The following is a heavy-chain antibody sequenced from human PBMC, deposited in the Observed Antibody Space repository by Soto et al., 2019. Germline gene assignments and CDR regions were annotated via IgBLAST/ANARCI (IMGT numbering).Heavy chain of an antibody. CDR1: GFTFSSYS. Sequence: GGSLRLSCAASGFTFSSYSMNWVRQAPGKGLEWVSYISSSSSTIYYADSVKGRFTISRDNAKNSLYLQMNSLRDEDTAVYYCARDTHYYDSSGPDYWGQGTLVTVSS. V-gene: IGHV3-48*02. D-gene: IGHD3-22*01. J-gene: IGHJ4*02. CDR2: ISSSSSTI. CDR3: ARDTHYYDSSGPDY.